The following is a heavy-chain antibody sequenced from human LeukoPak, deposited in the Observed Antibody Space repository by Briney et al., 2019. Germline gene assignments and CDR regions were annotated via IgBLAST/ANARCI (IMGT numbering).Heavy chain of an antibody. V-gene: IGHV4-34*01. J-gene: IGHJ4*01. CDR2: INHSGST. D-gene: IGHD6-19*01. Sequence: PSETLSLTCAVYGGSFSGYYWSWIRQPPGKGLEWIGEINHSGSTNYNPSLKSRVTISVDTSKNQFSLKLTSATAADTAVYYCTGAIQWLAHEFWGRGTLVTVSS. CDR3: TGAIQWLAHEF. CDR1: GGSFSGYY.